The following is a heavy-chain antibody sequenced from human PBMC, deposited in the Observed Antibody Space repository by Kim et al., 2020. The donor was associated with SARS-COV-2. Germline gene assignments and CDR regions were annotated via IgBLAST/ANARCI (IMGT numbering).Heavy chain of an antibody. CDR2: INHSGST. CDR1: GGSFSGYY. Sequence: SETLSLTCAVYGGSFSGYYWSWIRQPPGKGLEWIGEINHSGSTNYNPSLKSRVTISVDTSKNQFCLKLSSVTAADTAVYYCARDRRAGYYYGSGSLSACYFDYWGQGTLVTVSS. CDR3: ARDRRAGYYYGSGSLSACYFDY. V-gene: IGHV4-34*01. D-gene: IGHD3-10*01. J-gene: IGHJ4*02.